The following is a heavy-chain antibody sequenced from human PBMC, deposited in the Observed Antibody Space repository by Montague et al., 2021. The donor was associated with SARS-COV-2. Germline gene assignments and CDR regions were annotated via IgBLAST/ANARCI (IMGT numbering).Heavy chain of an antibody. J-gene: IGHJ4*02. V-gene: IGHV4-38-2*02. CDR1: GYSISSGYY. CDR3: ARSQDCSTTSCHFDY. Sequence: SETLSLTCTVSGYSISSGYYWGWIRQPPGKGLEWIGSIYHSGSTYYNPSLNSRVTISVDTSKNQFSLKLSSVTAADTAVYYCARSQDCSTTSCHFDYLGQGTLVTVSS. D-gene: IGHD2-2*01. CDR2: IYHSGST.